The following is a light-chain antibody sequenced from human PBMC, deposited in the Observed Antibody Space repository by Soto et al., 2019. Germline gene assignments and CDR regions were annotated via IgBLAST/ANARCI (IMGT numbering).Light chain of an antibody. CDR3: GYYTSGSTLDV. J-gene: IGLJ1*01. V-gene: IGLV2-14*01. Sequence: QSALTQPASASGSPGQSITISCTGTSSDVGGYNYVSWYQQHPGKAPKLMIYDVSTRPSGVANRFSGSKSGKTASLSISGPQAEDEDEYYFGYYTSGSTLDVFGPGTKVTVL. CDR2: DVS. CDR1: SSDVGGYNY.